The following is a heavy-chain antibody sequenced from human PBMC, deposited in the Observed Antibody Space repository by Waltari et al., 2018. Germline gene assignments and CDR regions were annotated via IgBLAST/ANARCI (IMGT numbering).Heavy chain of an antibody. D-gene: IGHD5-12*01. J-gene: IGHJ5*02. CDR2: SIPILGLA. CDR3: AREEGVEMATTNWFDP. V-gene: IGHV1-69*09. CDR1: GGTFSSYA. Sequence: QVQLVQSGAEVKKPGSSVKVSCKASGGTFSSYAISWVRQAPGQGLEGMGRSIPILGLANYARKFQGRVTITADKTTSTAYMELSSLRSDDTAVYYCAREEGVEMATTNWFDPWGQGTLVTVSS.